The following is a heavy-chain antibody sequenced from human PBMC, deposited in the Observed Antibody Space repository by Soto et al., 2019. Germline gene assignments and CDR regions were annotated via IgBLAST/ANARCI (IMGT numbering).Heavy chain of an antibody. D-gene: IGHD5-12*01. V-gene: IGHV4-59*01. CDR1: GGSISSYY. CDR3: AVGYATNYYYYGMDV. CDR2: IYYSGST. J-gene: IGHJ6*02. Sequence: SETLSLTCTVSGGSISSYYWSWIRQPPGKGLEWIGYIYYSGSTNYNPSLKSRVTISVDTSKNQFSLKLGSVTAADTAVYYCAVGYATNYYYYGMDVWGQGTTVTVSS.